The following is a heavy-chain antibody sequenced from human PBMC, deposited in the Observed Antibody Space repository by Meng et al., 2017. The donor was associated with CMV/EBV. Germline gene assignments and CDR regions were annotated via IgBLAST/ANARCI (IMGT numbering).Heavy chain of an antibody. CDR2: INHSGRT. D-gene: IGHD1-26*01. J-gene: IGHJ4*02. V-gene: IGHV4-34*01. CDR3: ARGVGATGKADY. Sequence: QGCRLKLCARRLKTSETLSLTSAADGGSFSGYYLSMIRQPPGKGLEWIIEINHSGRTNYNPSLNNRVTTSVDTSKNHFSRKLCSVTAADMAVDYCARGVGATGKADYWGQGTLVTVSS. CDR1: GGSFSGYY.